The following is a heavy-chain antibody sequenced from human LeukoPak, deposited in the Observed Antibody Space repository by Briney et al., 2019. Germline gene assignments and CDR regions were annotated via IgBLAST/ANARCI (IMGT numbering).Heavy chain of an antibody. CDR1: GGSFSGYY. D-gene: IGHD6-19*01. V-gene: IGHV4-34*01. CDR2: INHSGST. Sequence: SETLSLTCAVYGGSFSGYYWSWIRQPPGKGLEWIGEINHSGSTNYNPSLKSRVTISVDTSKNQFSLKLSSVTAADTAVYYCARDMYSSGWYIRGSAFDIWGRGTMVTVSS. J-gene: IGHJ3*02. CDR3: ARDMYSSGWYIRGSAFDI.